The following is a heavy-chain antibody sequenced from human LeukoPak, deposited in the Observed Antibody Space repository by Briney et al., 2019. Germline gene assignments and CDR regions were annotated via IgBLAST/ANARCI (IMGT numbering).Heavy chain of an antibody. Sequence: ASVKASCKASGYSFISYAMHWVRQAPGQRLEWMGWINGDNGNTKSSQKFQGRVTITRDTSASTAYMELNSLRSEDTAVYYCARGGSSHWPDDYWGQGTLVTVSS. V-gene: IGHV1-3*01. CDR3: ARGGSSHWPDDY. CDR2: INGDNGNT. D-gene: IGHD6-13*01. J-gene: IGHJ4*02. CDR1: GYSFISYA.